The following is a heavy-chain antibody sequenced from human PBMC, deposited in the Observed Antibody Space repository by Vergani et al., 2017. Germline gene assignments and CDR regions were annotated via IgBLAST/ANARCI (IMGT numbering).Heavy chain of an antibody. CDR3: AREGERITMVLGAASGFDY. V-gene: IGHV1-69*18. Sequence: QVQLVQSGAEVKKPGSSVKVSCKASGGTFSSYAISWVRQAPGQGLEWMGRIIPIFGTANYAQKFQGRVTITADESTSTAYMELSSLRSEDTAVYYCAREGERITMVLGAASGFDYWGQGTLVTVSS. CDR1: GGTFSSYA. CDR2: IIPIFGTA. D-gene: IGHD3-10*01. J-gene: IGHJ4*02.